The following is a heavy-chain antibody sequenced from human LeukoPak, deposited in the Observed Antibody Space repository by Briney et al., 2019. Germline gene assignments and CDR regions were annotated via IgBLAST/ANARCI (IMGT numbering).Heavy chain of an antibody. CDR1: GFTFSSHG. D-gene: IGHD2-21*01. V-gene: IGHV3-48*01. CDR3: ARITYCGGDCYYYGMDV. J-gene: IGHJ6*02. Sequence: GGSLRLSCAASGFTFSSHGMNWVRQAPGKGVGWISYISSSSSTIYYADSVKGRFTISRDNAKNSLYLQMNSLRAEDTAVYYCARITYCGGDCYYYGMDVWGQGTTVTVSS. CDR2: ISSSSSTI.